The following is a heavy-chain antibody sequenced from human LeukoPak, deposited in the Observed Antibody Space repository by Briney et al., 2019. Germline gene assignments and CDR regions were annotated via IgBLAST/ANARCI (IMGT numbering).Heavy chain of an antibody. V-gene: IGHV3-7*01. J-gene: IGHJ6*02. D-gene: IGHD4-11*01. Sequence: GGSLRLSCAASGFTFSRYWMSWVRQAPGKGLEWVANLNQDGSEKSYVDSVKGRFSISRDNAKTSLYLQMNSLRAEDTAMYYCARGVNRPNYYYYGMDVWGQGTTVTVSS. CDR2: LNQDGSEK. CDR1: GFTFSRYW. CDR3: ARGVNRPNYYYYGMDV.